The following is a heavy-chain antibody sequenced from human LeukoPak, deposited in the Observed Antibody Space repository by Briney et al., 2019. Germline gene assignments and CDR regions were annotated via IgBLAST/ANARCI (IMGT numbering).Heavy chain of an antibody. Sequence: PGGSLRLSCAASGFTFSNYAMTWVRQAPGKGLECVSFISNSGGSTYYADSVKGRFTISRDNSKNTLYLQMNSLRAEDTAVYYCARDTSLNDFWSGYFDYWGQGTLVTVSS. CDR2: ISNSGGST. D-gene: IGHD3-3*01. V-gene: IGHV3-23*01. CDR3: ARDTSLNDFWSGYFDY. CDR1: GFTFSNYA. J-gene: IGHJ4*02.